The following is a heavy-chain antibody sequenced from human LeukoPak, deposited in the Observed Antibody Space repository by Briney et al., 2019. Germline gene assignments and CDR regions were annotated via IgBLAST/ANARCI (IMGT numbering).Heavy chain of an antibody. CDR1: GYTLTELS. CDR3: ATPSAESYCDSSGYYLFDY. D-gene: IGHD3-22*01. Sequence: GASVKVSCKVSGYTLTELSMHWVRQAPGKGLEWMGGFDPEDGETIYAQKFQGRVTMTEDTSTDTAYMELSSLRSEDTAVYYCATPSAESYCDSSGYYLFDYWGQGTLVTVSS. CDR2: FDPEDGET. J-gene: IGHJ4*02. V-gene: IGHV1-24*01.